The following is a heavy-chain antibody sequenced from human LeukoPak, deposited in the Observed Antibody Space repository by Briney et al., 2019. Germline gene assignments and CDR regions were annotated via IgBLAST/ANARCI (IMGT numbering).Heavy chain of an antibody. Sequence: GGSLRLSCAASGFTFSSYWMHWARQAPGKGLEWVSSISSSSSYINYADSVKGRFTISRDNAKDSLYLQMNSLRAEDTAVYYCASDPTVASSYWGQGTPVTVSS. CDR3: ASDPTVASSY. J-gene: IGHJ4*02. CDR2: ISSSSSYI. D-gene: IGHD4-23*01. V-gene: IGHV3-21*01. CDR1: GFTFSSYW.